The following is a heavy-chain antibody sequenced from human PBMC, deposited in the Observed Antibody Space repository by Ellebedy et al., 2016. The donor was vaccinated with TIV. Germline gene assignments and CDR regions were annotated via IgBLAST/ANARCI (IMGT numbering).Heavy chain of an antibody. Sequence: GESLKISXAASEFTFSSYDMHWVRQVPGQSVEWVSGIGAAGETWYAGSVKGRFTISRENAKTSLYLEMNSLRGEDTAVYYCAKRGPGPHDHGLDVWGQGTTVTVSS. CDR1: EFTFSSYD. V-gene: IGHV3-13*01. J-gene: IGHJ6*02. CDR2: IGAAGET. CDR3: AKRGPGPHDHGLDV. D-gene: IGHD1-1*01.